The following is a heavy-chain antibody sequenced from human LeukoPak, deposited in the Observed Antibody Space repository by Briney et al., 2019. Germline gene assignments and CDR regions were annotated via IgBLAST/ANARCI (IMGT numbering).Heavy chain of an antibody. Sequence: GGSLRLSCVGSGFTFSTYWMSWVRQAPGKGLEWVANIRQDGGEKYYADSVKGRFTISRDNSKNTLYLQMNSLRAEDTAVYYCARGPSGYHNTGGQGTLVTVSS. CDR1: GFTFSTYW. D-gene: IGHD5-12*01. CDR3: ARGPSGYHNT. J-gene: IGHJ4*02. V-gene: IGHV3-7*01. CDR2: IRQDGGEK.